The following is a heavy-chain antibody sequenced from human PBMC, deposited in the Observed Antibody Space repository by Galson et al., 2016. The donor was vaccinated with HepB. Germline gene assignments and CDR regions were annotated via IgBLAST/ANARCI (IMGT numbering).Heavy chain of an antibody. V-gene: IGHV3-33*06. CDR1: GFSFSSYG. CDR3: AKDVYGSGVNGMDV. D-gene: IGHD3-10*01. J-gene: IGHJ6*02. Sequence: SLRLSCAASGFSFSSYGMHWVRQAPGRGLEWVAVIWYDGTKKYYADSVNGRFTISRDNSKNTVYLEMNNLRAEDTAVYYCAKDVYGSGVNGMDVWGQGTTVTVSS. CDR2: IWYDGTKK.